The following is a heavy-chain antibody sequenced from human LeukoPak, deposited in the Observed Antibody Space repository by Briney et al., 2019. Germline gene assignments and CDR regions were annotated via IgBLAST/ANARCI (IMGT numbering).Heavy chain of an antibody. CDR2: ISSSSSTI. CDR1: GFTFSSYS. CDR3: ARDPPPSSSGWYYFDY. J-gene: IGHJ4*02. Sequence: QAGGSLRLSCAASGFTFSSYSMNWARQAPGKGLEWVSYISSSSSTIYYADSVKGRFTISRDNAKNSLYLQMNSLRDEDTAVYYCARDPPPSSSGWYYFDYWGQGTLVTVSS. D-gene: IGHD6-19*01. V-gene: IGHV3-48*02.